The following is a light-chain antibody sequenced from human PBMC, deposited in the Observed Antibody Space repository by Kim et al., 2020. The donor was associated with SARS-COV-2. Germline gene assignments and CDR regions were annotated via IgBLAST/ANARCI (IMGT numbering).Light chain of an antibody. CDR3: QQYDRYSTWT. CDR2: KAS. Sequence: DIQMTQSPSTLSASVGDRVTISCRASQSISSWLAWYQQKPGKAPKVLIYKASSLESGVPPRFSGSGSGTEFTLTISSLQPDDFATYYCQQYDRYSTWTFGQGTKVDIK. J-gene: IGKJ1*01. V-gene: IGKV1-5*03. CDR1: QSISSW.